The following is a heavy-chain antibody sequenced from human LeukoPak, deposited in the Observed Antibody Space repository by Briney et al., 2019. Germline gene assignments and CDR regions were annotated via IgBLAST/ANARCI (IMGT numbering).Heavy chain of an antibody. J-gene: IGHJ6*03. Sequence: GGSLRLSCAASGFTFSSYWMSWVRQAPGKGLEWVANIKQDGSEKYYVDSVKGRFTISRDNAKNSLYLQMNSLRAEDTAVYYCARDIVVVPAAGDYYYYYYMDVWGKGTTVTVSS. D-gene: IGHD2-2*01. CDR3: ARDIVVVPAAGDYYYYYYMDV. CDR2: IKQDGSEK. V-gene: IGHV3-7*01. CDR1: GFTFSSYW.